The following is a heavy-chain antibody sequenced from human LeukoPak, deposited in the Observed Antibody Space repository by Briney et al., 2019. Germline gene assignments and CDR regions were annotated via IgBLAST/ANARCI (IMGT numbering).Heavy chain of an antibody. CDR3: AKASRQGTYYYYYGMDV. D-gene: IGHD6-6*01. J-gene: IGHJ6*02. V-gene: IGHV3-30-3*01. CDR1: GFTFRSYA. Sequence: PGGALRLSCAAPGFTFRSYAMHWVRPAPGKGLEGVAVISYDGSNKYYADSVKGRFTISRDNSKNTLYLQMNSLRAEDTAVYYCAKASRQGTYYYYYGMDVWGQGTTVTVSS. CDR2: ISYDGSNK.